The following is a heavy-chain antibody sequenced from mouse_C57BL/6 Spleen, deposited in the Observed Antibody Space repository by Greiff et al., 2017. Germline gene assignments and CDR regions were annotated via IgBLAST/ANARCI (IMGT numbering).Heavy chain of an antibody. CDR1: GYTFTDSY. CDR2: IFPGSGNT. D-gene: IGHD1-2*01. Sequence: QVQLQQSGAELVRPGASVKLSCKASGYTFTDSYINWVKQRPGQGLDWIARIFPGSGNTYYNEKFKGKATLTAEKSSSTAYMQLSSLTSEDSAVYFCSLEGDAMDYWGQGTSVTVSS. J-gene: IGHJ4*01. CDR3: SLEGDAMDY. V-gene: IGHV1-76*01.